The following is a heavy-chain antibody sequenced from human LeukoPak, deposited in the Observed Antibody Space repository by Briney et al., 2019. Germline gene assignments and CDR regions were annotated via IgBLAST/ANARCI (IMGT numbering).Heavy chain of an antibody. CDR1: SYTFTSYG. Sequence: ASVKVSCKASSYTFTSYGISWVRQAPGQGLEWMGWISAYNGNTNYAQKLQGRVTMTTDTSTSTAYMELRSLRSDDTAVYYCARGGRWLVPPVSYYYYGMDIWGQGTTVTVSS. CDR2: ISAYNGNT. J-gene: IGHJ6*02. V-gene: IGHV1-18*01. D-gene: IGHD6-19*01. CDR3: ARGGRWLVPPVSYYYYGMDI.